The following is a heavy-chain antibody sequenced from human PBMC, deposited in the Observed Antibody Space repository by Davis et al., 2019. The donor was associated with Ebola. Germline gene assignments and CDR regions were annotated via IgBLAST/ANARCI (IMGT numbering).Heavy chain of an antibody. Sequence: AASVKVSCKPFPSSLPPNAMTWVRQAPGQGLEWMGWISAYEGIPSYAPKFQGRATMTRDTSTSTAYMELRSLKSDDTAVYYCARAQFPTTSDHWGQGTLVTVSS. CDR2: ISAYEGIP. V-gene: IGHV1-18*01. CDR1: PSSLPPNA. J-gene: IGHJ4*02. D-gene: IGHD1-1*01. CDR3: ARAQFPTTSDH.